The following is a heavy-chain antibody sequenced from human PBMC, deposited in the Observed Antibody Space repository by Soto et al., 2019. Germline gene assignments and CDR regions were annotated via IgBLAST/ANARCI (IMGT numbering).Heavy chain of an antibody. J-gene: IGHJ6*03. CDR3: ARVRVSRYGHYYYYMDV. D-gene: IGHD1-1*01. Sequence: PGGSLRLSCAAPGFTFSSYGMHWVRQAPGKGLEWVAVIWYDGSNKYYADSVKGRFTISRHNSKNTLYPQMNSLRAEDTAVYYCARVRVSRYGHYYYYMDVWGKGTTVTVSS. CDR2: IWYDGSNK. CDR1: GFTFSSYG. V-gene: IGHV3-33*01.